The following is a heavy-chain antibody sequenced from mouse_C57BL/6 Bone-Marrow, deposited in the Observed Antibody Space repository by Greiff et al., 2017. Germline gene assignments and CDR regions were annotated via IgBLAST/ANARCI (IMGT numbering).Heavy chain of an antibody. V-gene: IGHV1-64*01. CDR3: ARWATVVATDY. CDR1: GYTFTSYW. D-gene: IGHD1-1*01. CDR2: IHPNSGST. Sequence: QVHVKQSGAELVKPGASVKLSCKASGYTFTSYWMHWVKQRPGQGLEWIGMIHPNSGSTNYNEKFKSKATLTVDKSSSTAYMQLSSLTSEDSAVYYCARWATVVATDYWGQGTTLTVSS. J-gene: IGHJ2*01.